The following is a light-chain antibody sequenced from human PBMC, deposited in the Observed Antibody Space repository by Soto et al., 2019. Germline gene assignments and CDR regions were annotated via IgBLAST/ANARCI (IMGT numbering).Light chain of an antibody. Sequence: DIVLTQTPLSSPVTLGQPASISGRSSRSLVHSNGNTYLSWLQQRPGQPPRLLIYKISNRFSGVPDRFSGSGAGTDFTLKINRVEAEDVGIYNCMQTSHFPRAFGQGTKVEIE. V-gene: IGKV2-24*01. J-gene: IGKJ1*01. CDR2: KIS. CDR3: MQTSHFPRA. CDR1: RSLVHSNGNTY.